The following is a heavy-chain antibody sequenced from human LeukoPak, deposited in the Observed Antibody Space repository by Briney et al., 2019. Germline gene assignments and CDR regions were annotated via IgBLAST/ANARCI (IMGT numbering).Heavy chain of an antibody. D-gene: IGHD4-23*01. J-gene: IGHJ4*02. CDR2: VYYSGTT. CDR3: AGGLTGYAGTFEY. Sequence: SETLSLTCSVSGGSIGSFYWSWIRQPPGKGLEWIGYVYYSGTTNYNTSLKSRVTISVDTSRNQFSLKLSGVIAADTAMYYCAGGLTGYAGTFEYWGQGTQVTVSS. CDR1: GGSIGSFY. V-gene: IGHV4-59*01.